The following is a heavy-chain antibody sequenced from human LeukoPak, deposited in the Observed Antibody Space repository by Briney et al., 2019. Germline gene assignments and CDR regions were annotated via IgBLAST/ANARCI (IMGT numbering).Heavy chain of an antibody. V-gene: IGHV5-51*01. J-gene: IGHJ4*02. CDR3: ARHGDNGGYSYGYIGY. CDR2: IYPGDSDT. Sequence: GESLKISCKGSGYSFTSYWIGWVRQMPGKGLEWMGIIYPGDSDTRYSPSFQGQVTISADKSISTAYLQWSSLKASDTAMYYCARHGDNGGYSYGYIGYWGQGTLVTVSS. D-gene: IGHD5-18*01. CDR1: GYSFTSYW.